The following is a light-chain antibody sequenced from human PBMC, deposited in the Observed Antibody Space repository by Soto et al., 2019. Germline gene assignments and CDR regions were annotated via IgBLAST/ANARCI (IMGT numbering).Light chain of an antibody. CDR1: QSIGNA. Sequence: DIQMTQSPSTLSASVGDRVTITCRAGQSIGNALNWYQQKPGRAPKLLVYAASSLQSGVPSRFSGSGSGTEFTLTISSLQPDDLATYYCQQSFTTVPTFGQGNKLDIK. CDR2: AAS. J-gene: IGKJ2*01. V-gene: IGKV1-39*01. CDR3: QQSFTTVPT.